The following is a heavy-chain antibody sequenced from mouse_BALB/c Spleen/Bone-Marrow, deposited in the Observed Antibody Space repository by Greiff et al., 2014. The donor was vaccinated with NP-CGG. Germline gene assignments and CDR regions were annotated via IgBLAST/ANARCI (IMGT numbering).Heavy chain of an antibody. D-gene: IGHD3-3*01. Sequence: EVMLVESGGGLVQPGGSRKLSCAASGFTFSSFGMHWVRQAPEKGLEWVAYISSGSSTIYYADTMKGRFTISRDNPKNTLFLQMASLRSEDTAMYYCTRSGTLGSMDYWGQGTPVTVSS. J-gene: IGHJ4*01. CDR1: GFTFSSFG. V-gene: IGHV5-17*02. CDR3: TRSGTLGSMDY. CDR2: ISSGSSTI.